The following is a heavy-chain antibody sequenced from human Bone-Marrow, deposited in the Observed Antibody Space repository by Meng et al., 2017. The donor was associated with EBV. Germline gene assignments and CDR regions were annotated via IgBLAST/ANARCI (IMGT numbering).Heavy chain of an antibody. J-gene: IGHJ4*02. V-gene: IGHV1-69*01. CDR3: ASESGRGYTPDY. D-gene: IGHD3-10*01. Sequence: GQLGPAGAEGKKPGSSVKVSCKTSGGTFSSDAISWVRHAPGQGLEWMGGLIPMSGAPNYAQKFQGRVTITADESTSTHYMDLSSLRFEDTAVYYCASESGRGYTPDYWGQGTLVTVSS. CDR1: GGTFSSDA. CDR2: LIPMSGAP.